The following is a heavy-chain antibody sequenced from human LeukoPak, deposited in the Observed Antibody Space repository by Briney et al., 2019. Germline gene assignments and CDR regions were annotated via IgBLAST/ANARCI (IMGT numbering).Heavy chain of an antibody. D-gene: IGHD3-22*01. CDR1: GFTFSSYA. V-gene: IGHV3-23*01. CDR3: AKDLTVMIY. J-gene: IGHJ4*02. Sequence: GGSLRLPCAASGFTFSSYAMSWVRQAPGKGLEWVSTSSGGGTTYYADSVKGRFTISRDNSKNTLYLQMDSLRAEDTAVYYCAKDLTVMIYWGQGTLVTVSS. CDR2: SSGGGTT.